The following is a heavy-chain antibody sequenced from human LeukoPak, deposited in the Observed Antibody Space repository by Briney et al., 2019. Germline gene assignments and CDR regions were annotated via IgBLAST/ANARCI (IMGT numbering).Heavy chain of an antibody. V-gene: IGHV3-23*01. CDR2: IIST. CDR3: AKDERKWNYNLASQTYD. Sequence: GGSLRLACAASGFRCSSYAMSWVRQAPGKGLEWVSAIISTYYADSVKGRFTVSRDNSKNTLYLQMSSRRAEDTAVYYCAKDERKWNYNLASQTYDWGQGTLVTAYS. CDR1: GFRCSSYA. D-gene: IGHD1-7*01. J-gene: IGHJ4*02.